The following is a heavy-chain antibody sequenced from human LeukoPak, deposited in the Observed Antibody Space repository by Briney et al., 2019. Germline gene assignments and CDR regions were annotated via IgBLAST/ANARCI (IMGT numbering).Heavy chain of an antibody. J-gene: IGHJ4*02. V-gene: IGHV3-48*03. CDR3: ARGGVLTAAGTDY. D-gene: IGHD6-13*01. Sequence: GGSLRLSCAASGFTFSSYEMNWLRQAPGKGLEGVSYISSSGSTIYYADSVKGRFTISRDNAKNSLYLQMNSLRAEDTAVYYCARGGVLTAAGTDYWGQGTLVTVSS. CDR2: ISSSGSTI. CDR1: GFTFSSYE.